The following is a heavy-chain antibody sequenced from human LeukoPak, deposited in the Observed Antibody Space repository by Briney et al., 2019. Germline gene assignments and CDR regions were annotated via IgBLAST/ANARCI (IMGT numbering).Heavy chain of an antibody. D-gene: IGHD1-26*01. Sequence: GGSLRLSCAASGVTLDDYDMHWVRHAPGEGLECVSGISWNSYSIGYADSVKRRFSISRENDKNSLYLKMNSVRAEDRALYYCAKDIQGELKRAHVFDIWGGGTRVTVSS. CDR2: ISWNSYSI. CDR1: GVTLDDYD. J-gene: IGHJ3*02. CDR3: AKDIQGELKRAHVFDI. V-gene: IGHV3-9*01.